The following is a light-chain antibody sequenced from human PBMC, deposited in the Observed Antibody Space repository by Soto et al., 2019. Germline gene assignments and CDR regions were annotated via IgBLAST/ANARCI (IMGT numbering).Light chain of an antibody. CDR2: GAS. CDR1: QSVGSN. CDR3: QQYNNWPPYT. V-gene: IGKV3-15*01. J-gene: IGKJ2*01. Sequence: EIVMTQSPATLSVSPGERATLSCRASQSVGSNLAWYQQKPGQAPRLLIYGASTRATGIPARFSGSGSGTEFTLTISSLQSEDFALYYCQQYNNWPPYTFGQGPKLEIK.